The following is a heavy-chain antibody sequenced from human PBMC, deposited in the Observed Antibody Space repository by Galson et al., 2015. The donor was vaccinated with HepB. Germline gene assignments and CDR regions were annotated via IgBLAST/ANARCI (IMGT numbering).Heavy chain of an antibody. CDR1: GFTFHSPR. J-gene: IGHJ4*02. Sequence: ALRLSFSSSGFTFHSPRMTLVRPAPGNGLEWVGPIQPDGSEPPYVDSVKGRFTISRDNAQSSLYLQMNSRRGEDTAVSYCARSRGWSSDYWGQGTLVTVSS. D-gene: IGHD6-19*01. CDR3: ARSRGWSSDY. V-gene: IGHV3-7*03. CDR2: IQPDGSEP.